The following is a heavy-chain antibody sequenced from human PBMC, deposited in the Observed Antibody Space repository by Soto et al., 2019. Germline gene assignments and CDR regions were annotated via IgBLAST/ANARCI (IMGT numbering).Heavy chain of an antibody. D-gene: IGHD3-10*01. CDR1: GGSISSYY. V-gene: IGHV4-59*01. CDR2: IYYSGST. Sequence: QVQLQESGPGLVKPSETLSLTCTVSGGSISSYYWSWIRQPPGKGLEWIGYIYYSGSTNYNPSLKSRVTISVDTSKNQFSLKLSSVTAADTAVYYCARERELSYWGQGTLVTVSS. CDR3: ARERELSY. J-gene: IGHJ4*02.